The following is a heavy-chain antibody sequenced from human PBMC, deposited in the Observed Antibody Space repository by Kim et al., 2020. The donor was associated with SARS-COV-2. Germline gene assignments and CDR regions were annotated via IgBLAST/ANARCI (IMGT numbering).Heavy chain of an antibody. D-gene: IGHD6-19*01. V-gene: IGHV1-3*01. Sequence: YSQKFQGRVTITRDTSASTAYMELSSLRSEDTAVYYCARSPPAEWLVPYYWGQGTLVTVSS. J-gene: IGHJ4*02. CDR3: ARSPPAEWLVPYY.